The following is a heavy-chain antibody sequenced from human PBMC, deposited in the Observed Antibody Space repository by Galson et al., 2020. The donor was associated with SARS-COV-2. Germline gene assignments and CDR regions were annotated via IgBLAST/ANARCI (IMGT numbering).Heavy chain of an antibody. J-gene: IGHJ6*02. V-gene: IGHV1-24*01. CDR2: FDPEDGET. CDR3: ATWVAAAGTPQNYDYYYGMDV. CDR1: GYTLTELS. D-gene: IGHD6-13*01. Sequence: ASVKVSCKVSGYTLTELSMHWVRQAPGKGLEWMGGFDPEDGETIYAQKFQGRVTMTEDTSTDTAYMELSSLRSEDTAVYYCATWVAAAGTPQNYDYYYGMDVWGQGTTVTVSS.